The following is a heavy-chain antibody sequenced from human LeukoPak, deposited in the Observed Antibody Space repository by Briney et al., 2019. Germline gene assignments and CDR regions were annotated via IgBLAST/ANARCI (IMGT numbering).Heavy chain of an antibody. Sequence: ASVKVSCKASGYTFTGYYKHWVRRAPGQGLEWMGWINPNSGGTNYAQKFQGRVTMTRDTSISTAYMELSRLRSDDTAVYYCARGVVVTAPTFDYWGQGTLVTVSS. V-gene: IGHV1-2*02. CDR1: GYTFTGYY. J-gene: IGHJ4*02. CDR2: INPNSGGT. CDR3: ARGVVVTAPTFDY. D-gene: IGHD2-21*02.